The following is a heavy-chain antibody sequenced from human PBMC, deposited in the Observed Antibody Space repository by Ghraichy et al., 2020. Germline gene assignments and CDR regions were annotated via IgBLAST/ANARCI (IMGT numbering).Heavy chain of an antibody. CDR2: IYYSGST. Sequence: SQTLSLTCTVSGGSISSSSYYWGWIRQPPGKGLEWIGSIYYSGSTYYNPSLKSRVTISVDTSKNQFSLKLSSVTAADTAVYYCARRWQDFDPWGQGTLVTVSS. CDR3: ARRWQDFDP. V-gene: IGHV4-39*01. CDR1: GGSISSSSYY. J-gene: IGHJ5*02.